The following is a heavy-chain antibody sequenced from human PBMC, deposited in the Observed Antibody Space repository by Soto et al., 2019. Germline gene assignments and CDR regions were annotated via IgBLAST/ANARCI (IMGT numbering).Heavy chain of an antibody. CDR3: ARDPTMTTTARYGMDV. J-gene: IGHJ6*02. Sequence: QVQLVQSGAEVKKPGSSVKVSCKASGGTFSSHAISWVRQAPGQGLEWMGGIIPIFGTANYAQKFQGRVTITADESTSTAYMELISLRSEDTAVYYCARDPTMTTTARYGMDVWGQGTTVTVSS. CDR2: IIPIFGTA. V-gene: IGHV1-69*01. D-gene: IGHD4-4*01. CDR1: GGTFSSHA.